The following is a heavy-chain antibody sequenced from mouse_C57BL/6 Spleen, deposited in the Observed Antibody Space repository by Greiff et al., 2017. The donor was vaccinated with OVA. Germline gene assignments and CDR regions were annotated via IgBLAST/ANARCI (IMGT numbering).Heavy chain of an antibody. CDR2: ISNGGGST. D-gene: IGHD1-1*01. CDR1: GFTFSDYY. Sequence: VQLQESGGGLVQPGGSLKLSCAASGFTFSDYYMYWVRQTPEKRLEWVAYISNGGGSTYYPDTVKGRFTISRDNAKNTLYLQMSRLKSEDTAMYYCARTTVVDWYFDVWGTGTTVTVSS. J-gene: IGHJ1*03. V-gene: IGHV5-12*01. CDR3: ARTTVVDWYFDV.